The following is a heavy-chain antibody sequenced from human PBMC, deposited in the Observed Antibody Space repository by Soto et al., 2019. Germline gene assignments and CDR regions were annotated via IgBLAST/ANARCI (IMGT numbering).Heavy chain of an antibody. CDR1: GYIFTNHY. V-gene: IGHV1-46*01. D-gene: IGHD3-22*01. Sequence: QVQLVQSGAEVKKPGASVKVSCKASGYIFTNHYIHWVRQAPGQGLEWMGIINPSGGSTNYLQKFQGRITMTRDTSTRTVYMELSSLRSEDTAVYFCARAEYSDSSGFCYDCWGQGTLVTVSS. J-gene: IGHJ4*02. CDR3: ARAEYSDSSGFCYDC. CDR2: INPSGGST.